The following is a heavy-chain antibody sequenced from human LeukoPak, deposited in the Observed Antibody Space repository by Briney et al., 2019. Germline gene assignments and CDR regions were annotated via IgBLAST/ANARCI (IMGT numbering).Heavy chain of an antibody. J-gene: IGHJ3*02. CDR1: GGSISSGGYS. CDR2: IYHSGST. CDR3: ARVQKENWLGGAFDI. V-gene: IGHV4-30-2*01. Sequence: SETLSLTCAVSGGSISSGGYSWSWIRQPPGKGLEWIGYIYHSGSTYYNPSLKSRVTISVDRSKNQFSLKLSSVTAADTAVYYCARVQKENWLGGAFDIWGQGTMVTVSS. D-gene: IGHD1-1*01.